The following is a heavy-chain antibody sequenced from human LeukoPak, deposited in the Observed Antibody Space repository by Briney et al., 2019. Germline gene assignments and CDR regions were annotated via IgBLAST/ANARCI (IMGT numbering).Heavy chain of an antibody. J-gene: IGHJ4*02. CDR2: IYYSGST. CDR1: GGSISSGDYY. Sequence: SETLSLTCTVSGGSISSGDYYWSWIRQPPGKGLEWIGYIYYSGSTYYDPSLKSRVTISVDTSKNQFSLKLSSVTAADTAVYYCARDGRDYGDYRSWGQGTLVTVSS. D-gene: IGHD4-17*01. CDR3: ARDGRDYGDYRS. V-gene: IGHV4-30-4*01.